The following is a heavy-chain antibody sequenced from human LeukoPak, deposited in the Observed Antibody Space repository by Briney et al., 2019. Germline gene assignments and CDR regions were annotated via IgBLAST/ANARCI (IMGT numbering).Heavy chain of an antibody. Sequence: GGSLRLSCAASGFTFSSYGMHWVRQAPGKGLEWVAVIWYDGSNKYYTDSVKGRFTISRDNSKNTLYLQMNSLRAEDTAVYYCARARLAAAGTEWFDPWGQGTLVTVSS. CDR2: IWYDGSNK. CDR3: ARARLAAAGTEWFDP. V-gene: IGHV3-33*01. J-gene: IGHJ5*02. CDR1: GFTFSSYG. D-gene: IGHD6-13*01.